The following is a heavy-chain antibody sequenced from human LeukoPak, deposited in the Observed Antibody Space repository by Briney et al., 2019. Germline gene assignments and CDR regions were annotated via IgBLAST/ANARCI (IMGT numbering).Heavy chain of an antibody. J-gene: IGHJ6*02. V-gene: IGHV3-11*01. Sequence: KTGGSLRLSCAGSGWTFSDYFMSWIRQAPGKGLEYVAYISSGGSTIYYADPVKGRFTISRHNAKNSLYLQLNSLRAEDTAVYYCARVPREPDSGNTTPMDVWGQGTTVTVSS. CDR1: GWTFSDYF. CDR2: ISSGGSTI. D-gene: IGHD1-1*01. CDR3: ARVPREPDSGNTTPMDV.